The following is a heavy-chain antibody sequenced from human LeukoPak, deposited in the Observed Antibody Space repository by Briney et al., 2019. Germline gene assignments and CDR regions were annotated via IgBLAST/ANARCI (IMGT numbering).Heavy chain of an antibody. J-gene: IGHJ6*03. D-gene: IGHD3-9*01. V-gene: IGHV4-39*07. Sequence: GSLRLSCAASGFTFSSYNMNWIRQPPGKGLEWIGSIYYSGSTYYNPSLKSRVTISVDTSKNQFSLKLSSVTAADTAVYYCARVDWDYYYMDVWGKGTTVTVSS. CDR2: IYYSGST. CDR1: GFTFSSYN. CDR3: ARVDWDYYYMDV.